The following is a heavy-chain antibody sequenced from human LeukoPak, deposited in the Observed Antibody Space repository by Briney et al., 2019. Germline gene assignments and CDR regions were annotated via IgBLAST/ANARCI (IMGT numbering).Heavy chain of an antibody. Sequence: GGSLRLSCAASGFTFSSYAMHWVRRAPGKGLEWVAVISYDGSNKYYADSVKGRFTISRDNSKNTLYLQMNSLRAEDTAVYYCARDLYYGSGLNWFDPWGQGTLVTVSS. CDR3: ARDLYYGSGLNWFDP. CDR1: GFTFSSYA. D-gene: IGHD3-10*01. J-gene: IGHJ5*02. CDR2: ISYDGSNK. V-gene: IGHV3-30*04.